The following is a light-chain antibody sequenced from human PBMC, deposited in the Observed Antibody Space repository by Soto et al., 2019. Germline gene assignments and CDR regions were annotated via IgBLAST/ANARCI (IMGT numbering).Light chain of an antibody. J-gene: IGKJ4*01. CDR3: QQRSIWPPLP. V-gene: IGKV3-11*01. CDR1: QSVSSY. Sequence: EIVLTQSPATLSLSPGERATLSCRASQSVSSYLAWYQQKPGQAPRLLIYDASNRATGIPARFSGSGSVTGFPLTIRSLEPEDSAVYYCQQRSIWPPLPFGGGNKVEIQ. CDR2: DAS.